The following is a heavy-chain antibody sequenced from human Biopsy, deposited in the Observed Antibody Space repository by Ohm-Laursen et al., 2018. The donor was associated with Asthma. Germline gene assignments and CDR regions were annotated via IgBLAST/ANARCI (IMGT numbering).Heavy chain of an antibody. D-gene: IGHD3-9*01. CDR2: VNTGNGDT. CDR1: GYTFIHYA. Sequence: ASVKASCKASGYTFIHYAIHWVRQAPGQRLEWMGWVNTGNGDTKYSQKFQGRVTITRDKSASTAYMELRSLRSEDTATYYCARTYYDFLTGQVKDVFGVWGQGTMVTVSS. V-gene: IGHV1-3*04. CDR3: ARTYYDFLTGQVKDVFGV. J-gene: IGHJ3*01.